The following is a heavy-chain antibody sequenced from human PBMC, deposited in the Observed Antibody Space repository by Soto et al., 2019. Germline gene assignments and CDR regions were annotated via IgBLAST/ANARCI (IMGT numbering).Heavy chain of an antibody. V-gene: IGHV3-23*01. D-gene: IGHD3-10*01. CDR2: ISGSGGST. CDR3: AKELLWFGELPWGPNNWFDP. J-gene: IGHJ5*02. Sequence: PGGSLRLSCAASGFTFSSYAMSWVRQAPGKGLEWVSAISGSGGSTYYADSVKGRFTISRDNSKNTLYLQMNSLRAEDTAVYYCAKELLWFGELPWGPNNWFDPWGQGTLVTVSS. CDR1: GFTFSSYA.